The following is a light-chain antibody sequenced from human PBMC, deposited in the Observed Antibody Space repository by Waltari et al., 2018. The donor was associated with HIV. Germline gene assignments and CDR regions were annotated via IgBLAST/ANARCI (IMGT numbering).Light chain of an antibody. J-gene: IGLJ2*01. Sequence: QSVLTQPPSASGTPGQRVTISCSGGSSNIGSYSVNWYQQHPSKDPQLPIYSNSQRPSGVPDRFSGSKSGTSASLAISGLQSEDEADYYCTTWDHSLFGHVVFGGGTRLTVV. CDR2: SNS. CDR1: SSNIGSYS. CDR3: TTWDHSLFGHVV. V-gene: IGLV1-44*01.